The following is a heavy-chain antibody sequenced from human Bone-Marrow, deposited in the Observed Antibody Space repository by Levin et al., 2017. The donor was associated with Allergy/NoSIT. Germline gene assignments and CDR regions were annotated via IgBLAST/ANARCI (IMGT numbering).Heavy chain of an antibody. V-gene: IGHV3-23*01. CDR3: AKAGISCYIQFYH. Sequence: GESLKISCAASGFTFSSFAMSWVRQAPGKGLEWVSTISGGGGNTNYADSVKGRFTISRDNSKNTLFLQMTSLTAQDTALYYCAKAGISCYIQFYHWGQGALVTVSS. J-gene: IGHJ4*02. CDR1: GFTFSSFA. CDR2: ISGGGGNT. D-gene: IGHD2-2*02.